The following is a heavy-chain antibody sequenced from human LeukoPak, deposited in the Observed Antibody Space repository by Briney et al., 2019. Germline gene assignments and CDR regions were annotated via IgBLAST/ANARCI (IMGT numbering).Heavy chain of an antibody. CDR1: GFTFSSFA. Sequence: GGSLRLSCAASGFTFSSFAVKWVRQAPGKGLEWVSSISSLSTYIYYADSVKGRFTISRDNAKNSLYLQMNSLGAEDTALYYCARDQYDSSGSPLRAFDIWGQGTMVTVSS. J-gene: IGHJ3*02. CDR2: ISSLSTYI. CDR3: ARDQYDSSGSPLRAFDI. V-gene: IGHV3-21*01. D-gene: IGHD3-22*01.